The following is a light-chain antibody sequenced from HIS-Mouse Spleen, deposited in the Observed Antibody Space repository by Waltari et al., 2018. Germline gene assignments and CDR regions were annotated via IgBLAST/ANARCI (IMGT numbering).Light chain of an antibody. CDR1: QSVSSSF. Sequence: EIVLTQSPGTLSLSPGESATLPCRASQSVSSSFLAWYQQKPGQAPRLLIYGASSRATGIPDRFSGSGSGTDFTLTISRLEPEDFAVYYCQQYGSSPGITFGQGTRLEIK. V-gene: IGKV3-20*01. CDR2: GAS. CDR3: QQYGSSPGIT. J-gene: IGKJ5*01.